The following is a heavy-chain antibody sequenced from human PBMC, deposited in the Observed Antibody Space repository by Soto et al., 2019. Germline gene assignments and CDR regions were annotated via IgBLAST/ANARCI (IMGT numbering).Heavy chain of an antibody. Sequence: PGGSLRLSCAASGFTFSSYAMHWVRQAPGKGLEWVAVISYDGSNKYYADSVKGRFTISRDNSKNTLYLQMNSLRAEDTAVYYCARDIVAVAGKAVLLDYWGQGTLVTVSS. CDR2: ISYDGSNK. V-gene: IGHV3-30-3*01. D-gene: IGHD6-19*01. J-gene: IGHJ4*02. CDR3: ARDIVAVAGKAVLLDY. CDR1: GFTFSSYA.